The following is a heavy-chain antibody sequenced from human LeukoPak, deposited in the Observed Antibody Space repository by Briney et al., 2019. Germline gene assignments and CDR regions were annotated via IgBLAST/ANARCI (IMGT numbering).Heavy chain of an antibody. CDR3: VRDRVATTQLDY. D-gene: IGHD5-12*01. J-gene: IGHJ4*02. CDR2: MYHSGST. V-gene: IGHV4-30-2*01. Sequence: PSETLSLTCTVSGGSISSGGYYWSWIRQPPGKGLEWIGYMYHSGSTYYNPSLKSRVTISVDRSKNQFSLKLSSVTAADTAVYYCVRDRVATTQLDYWGQGTLVTVSS. CDR1: GGSISSGGYY.